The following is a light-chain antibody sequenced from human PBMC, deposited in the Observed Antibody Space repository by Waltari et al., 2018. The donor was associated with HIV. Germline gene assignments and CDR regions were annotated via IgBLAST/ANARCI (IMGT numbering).Light chain of an antibody. CDR1: SSAVGGYNS. Sequence: QSALTQPRSVSGSPGQSVTISCTGTSSAVGGYNSVSWYQQHPGKAPKLMIYDVSKRPSGVPDRFSGSKSGNTASLTISGLQAEDEADYYCCSYAGSYTYWVFGGGTKLTVL. CDR2: DVS. V-gene: IGLV2-11*01. CDR3: CSYAGSYTYWV. J-gene: IGLJ3*02.